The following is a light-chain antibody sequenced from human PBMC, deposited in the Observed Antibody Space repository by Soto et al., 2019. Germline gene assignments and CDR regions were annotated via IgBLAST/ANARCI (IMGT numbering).Light chain of an antibody. CDR2: GAS. Sequence: EIVLTQSPGTLSLSPGERATLSCRASQSVSSSYLAWYQQKSGQAPRLLIYGASSRATGIPDRFSGSGSGTDFTLTISRLEPEDFAVYYCQLYGSSPPITFGQGTRLEIK. V-gene: IGKV3-20*01. CDR1: QSVSSSY. J-gene: IGKJ5*01. CDR3: QLYGSSPPIT.